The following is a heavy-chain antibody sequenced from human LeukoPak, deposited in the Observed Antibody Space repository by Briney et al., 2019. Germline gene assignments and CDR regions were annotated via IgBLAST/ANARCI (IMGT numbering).Heavy chain of an antibody. CDR3: ARDFMYSITCAGC. CDR2: TKTDGSST. CDR1: GFTFSSYW. V-gene: IGHV3-74*01. D-gene: IGHD6-13*01. Sequence: PGGSLRLSCAASGFTFSSYWMHWVRQVPGKGLMWVSRTKTDGSSTSYADSVKGRFTISRDNAKNTLYLQMNSLRVEDTAVYYCARDFMYSITCAGCWGQGTLVTVSS. J-gene: IGHJ4*02.